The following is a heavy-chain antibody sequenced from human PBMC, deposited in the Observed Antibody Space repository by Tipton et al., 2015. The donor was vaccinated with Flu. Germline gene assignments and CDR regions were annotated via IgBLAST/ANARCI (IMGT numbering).Heavy chain of an antibody. V-gene: IGHV4-59*01. J-gene: IGHJ4*02. CDR1: GGSISSYY. CDR3: ARESVWDVWGSYRNYFDY. Sequence: TLSLTCTVSGGSISSYYWSWIRQPPGKGLEWIGYIYYSGSTNYNPSLKSRVTISVDTSKNQFSLKLSSVTAADTAVYYCARESVWDVWGSYRNYFDYWGQGTLVTVSS. D-gene: IGHD3-16*02. CDR2: IYYSGST.